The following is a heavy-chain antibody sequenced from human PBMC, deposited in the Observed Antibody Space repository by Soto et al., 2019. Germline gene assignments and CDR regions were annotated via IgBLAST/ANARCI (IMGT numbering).Heavy chain of an antibody. D-gene: IGHD3-3*01. CDR1: GYTFTSYY. CDR2: INPSGGST. Sequence: XSVKISFEASGYTFTSYYMHWVRQAPGQGLEWMGIINPSGGSTSYAQKFQGRVTMTRDTSTSTVYMELSSLRSEDTAVYYCARDRVEGYDFWSGYFIPRSDAFDIWGQGAMVTVSS. CDR3: ARDRVEGYDFWSGYFIPRSDAFDI. V-gene: IGHV1-46*01. J-gene: IGHJ3*02.